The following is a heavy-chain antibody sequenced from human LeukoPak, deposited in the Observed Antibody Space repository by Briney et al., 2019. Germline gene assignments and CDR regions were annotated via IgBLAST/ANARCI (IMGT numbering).Heavy chain of an antibody. V-gene: IGHV4-39*07. CDR3: ARARLSGSYLEY. J-gene: IGHJ4*02. Sequence: PSETLSLTCTVSGGSISSSSYYWGWIRQPPGKGLEWIGSIYYSGSTYYNPSLKSRVTISVDTSKNQFSLKLSSVTAADTAVYYCARARLSGSYLEYWGQGTLVTVSS. D-gene: IGHD1-26*01. CDR2: IYYSGST. CDR1: GGSISSSSYY.